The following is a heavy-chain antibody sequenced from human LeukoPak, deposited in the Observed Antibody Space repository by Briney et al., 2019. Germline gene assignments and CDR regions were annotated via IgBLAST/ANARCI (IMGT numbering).Heavy chain of an antibody. CDR3: ARSWTMVRGVYYYMDV. CDR1: GGSFSGYY. J-gene: IGHJ6*03. Sequence: PSETLSLTCAVYGGSFSGYYWNWIRQPPGKGLEWIGEINHSGTTNYNPSLKSRVTISVDTSKNQFSLKLNSVTAADTAVYYCARSWTMVRGVYYYMDVWGKGTTVTVSS. CDR2: INHSGTT. D-gene: IGHD3-10*01. V-gene: IGHV4-34*01.